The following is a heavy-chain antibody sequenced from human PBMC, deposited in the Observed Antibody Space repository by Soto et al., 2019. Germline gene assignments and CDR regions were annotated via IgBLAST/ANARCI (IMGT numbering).Heavy chain of an antibody. CDR3: ARDSIAARGTDY. CDR2: IIPIFGTT. D-gene: IGHD6-13*01. Sequence: QVQLVQSGAEVKKPGSSVKVSCKASEGTFSSYTLAWVRQAPGQGLEWMGEIIPIFGTTNYVQKFQGRVTITADVSTNTAYMELSSLRSEDTAMYYCARDSIAARGTDYWGQGTLVTVSS. V-gene: IGHV1-69*01. J-gene: IGHJ4*02. CDR1: EGTFSSYT.